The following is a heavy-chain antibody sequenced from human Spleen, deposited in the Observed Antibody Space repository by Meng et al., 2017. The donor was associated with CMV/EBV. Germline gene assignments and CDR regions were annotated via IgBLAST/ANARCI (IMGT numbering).Heavy chain of an antibody. D-gene: IGHD3-22*01. Sequence: GESLKISCAASGFTFSSYGMHWVRQAPGKGLEWVAFIRYDGSNKYYADSVKGRFAISRDNSKNTLYLQMNSLRAEDTAVYYCARSSSFNYYDSSGYLDYWGQGTLVTVSS. CDR3: ARSSSFNYYDSSGYLDY. CDR1: GFTFSSYG. J-gene: IGHJ4*02. CDR2: IRYDGSNK. V-gene: IGHV3-30*02.